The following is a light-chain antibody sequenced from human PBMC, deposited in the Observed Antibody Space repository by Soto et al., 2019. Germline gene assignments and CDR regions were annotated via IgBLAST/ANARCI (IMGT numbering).Light chain of an antibody. CDR3: QQYSSYPSLT. CDR1: QTINNL. CDR2: KAS. J-gene: IGKJ4*01. Sequence: DIQMTQSPSTLPASVGDRVSITCRASQTINNLMAWYQQKPGQAPKLLIYKASNLETGVPSRFSGSGAGTEFTLTISSLQPDDFATYYCQQYSSYPSLTFGGGTKVEIK. V-gene: IGKV1-5*03.